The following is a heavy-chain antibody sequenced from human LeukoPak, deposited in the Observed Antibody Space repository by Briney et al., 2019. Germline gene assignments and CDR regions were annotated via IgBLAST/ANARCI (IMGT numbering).Heavy chain of an antibody. CDR3: ARDLIAARPPTSTMDYGMDV. V-gene: IGHV1-46*01. CDR2: INPSGGST. CDR1: GYTFTSYY. Sequence: ASVKVSCKASGYTFTSYYMHWVRQAPGQGLEWMGIINPSGGSTSYAQKFQGRVTMTRDTSTSTVYMELSSLRSEDTAVYYCARDLIAARPPTSTMDYGMDVWGQGTTATVSS. D-gene: IGHD6-6*01. J-gene: IGHJ6*02.